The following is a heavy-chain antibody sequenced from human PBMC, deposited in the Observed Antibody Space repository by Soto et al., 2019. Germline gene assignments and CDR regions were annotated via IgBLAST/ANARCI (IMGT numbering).Heavy chain of an antibody. CDR2: FYYTGST. CDR3: ARSMYYSDGSNYSPFDY. CDR1: GGSIRSGNYY. J-gene: IGHJ4*02. Sequence: SQPMSLTSTVSGGSIRSGNYYWSWIRQPPGKGLEWIGYFYYTGSTNYNPSLKSRVTISIDASKNQFSLRLSSVTAADTAVYYCARSMYYSDGSNYSPFDYWGQGTLVTVSS. D-gene: IGHD3-22*01. V-gene: IGHV4-61*01.